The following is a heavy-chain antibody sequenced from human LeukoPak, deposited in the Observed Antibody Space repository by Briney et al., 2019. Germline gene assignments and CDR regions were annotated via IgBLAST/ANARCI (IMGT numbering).Heavy chain of an antibody. Sequence: GESLKISCKGSGYSFTNYWIGWVRQMPGKGLEWMGIMYPGDSDTRYSPSFQGQVTISADKSSSTAYLQWSSLKASDTAMYYCARLMSDVLPLAFWGQGTLVTVSS. J-gene: IGHJ4*02. CDR3: ARLMSDVLPLAF. CDR1: GYSFTNYW. V-gene: IGHV5-51*01. D-gene: IGHD3-10*01. CDR2: MYPGDSDT.